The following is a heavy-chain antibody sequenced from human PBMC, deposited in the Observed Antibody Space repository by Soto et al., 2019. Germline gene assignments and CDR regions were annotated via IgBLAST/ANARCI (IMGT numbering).Heavy chain of an antibody. V-gene: IGHV3-7*04. CDR3: AREKSYYYGSGSYYNPRVGMDV. D-gene: IGHD3-10*01. Sequence: GGSLRLSCAASGFTFSSYWMSWVRQAPGKGLEWVANIKQDGSEKYYVDSVKGRFTISRDNAKNSLYLQMNSLRAEDTAVYYCAREKSYYYGSGSYYNPRVGMDVWGQGTTVTVSS. J-gene: IGHJ6*02. CDR1: GFTFSSYW. CDR2: IKQDGSEK.